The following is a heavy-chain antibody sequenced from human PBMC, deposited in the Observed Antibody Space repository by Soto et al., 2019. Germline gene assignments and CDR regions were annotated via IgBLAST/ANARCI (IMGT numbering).Heavy chain of an antibody. CDR1: GYTFTSYA. Sequence: QVQLVQSGAEVKKPGASVKVSCKASGYTFTSYAMNWVSQAPEQRLEWMGWINAGNGNTKYSQKFQGRVTITRDTSASTAYMELSSLRSEDTAVYYCARGGSLYWYFDLWGRGTLVTVSS. J-gene: IGHJ2*01. CDR3: ARGGSLYWYFDL. V-gene: IGHV1-3*01. CDR2: INAGNGNT. D-gene: IGHD1-26*01.